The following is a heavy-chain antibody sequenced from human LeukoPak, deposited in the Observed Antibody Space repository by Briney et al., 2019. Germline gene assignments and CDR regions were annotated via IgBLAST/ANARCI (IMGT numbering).Heavy chain of an antibody. CDR2: IYSGGST. J-gene: IGHJ4*02. Sequence: GGSLRLSCAASGFTFSSNYMSWVRQAPGKGLEWVSVIYSGGSTYYADSVKGRFTISRDNSKNTLYLQMNSLRAEDTAVYYCARDRDLGSYFDYWGQGTLVTASS. CDR1: GFTFSSNY. V-gene: IGHV3-53*01. D-gene: IGHD3-10*01. CDR3: ARDRDLGSYFDY.